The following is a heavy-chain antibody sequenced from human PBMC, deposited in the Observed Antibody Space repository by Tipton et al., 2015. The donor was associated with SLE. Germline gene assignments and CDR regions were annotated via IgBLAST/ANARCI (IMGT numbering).Heavy chain of an antibody. J-gene: IGHJ3*01. V-gene: IGHV3-30*03. CDR3: ARGLPIFGP. D-gene: IGHD3-3*01. CDR2: ISYDGSNK. Sequence: SLRLSCAASGFTFSSYWMHWVRQAPGKGLEWVAVISYDGSNKYYADSVKGRFTISRGNSKNTLYLQMNSLRAEDTAAYYCARGLPIFGPWGQGTMVTVSS. CDR1: GFTFSSYW.